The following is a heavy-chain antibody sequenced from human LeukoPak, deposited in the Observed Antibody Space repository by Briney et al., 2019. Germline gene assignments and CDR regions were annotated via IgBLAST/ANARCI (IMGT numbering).Heavy chain of an antibody. D-gene: IGHD4-17*01. CDR1: GHSLTSYS. J-gene: IGHJ4*02. CDR3: ARGRPYGDYVS. CDR2: IIPIFGTA. V-gene: IGHV1-69*06. Sequence: SVKVSCKAFGHSLTSYSMHWVRQAPGQGLEWMGGIIPIFGTANYAQKFQGRVTITADKSTSTAYMELSSLRSEDTAVYYCARGRPYGDYVSWGQGTLVTVSS.